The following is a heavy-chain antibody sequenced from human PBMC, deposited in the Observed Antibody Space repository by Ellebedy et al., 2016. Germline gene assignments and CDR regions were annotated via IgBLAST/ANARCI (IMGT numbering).Heavy chain of an antibody. CDR2: IYPGDSDT. Sequence: ASVKVSCKGSGYSFTSYWIGWVRQMPGKGLEWMGIIYPGDSDTRYCPSFQDQVTISADKSISTAYLQWSSLKASDTAMYYCARQYKSSWYDNWFDPWGQGTLVTVSS. CDR3: ARQYKSSWYDNWFDP. D-gene: IGHD6-13*01. J-gene: IGHJ5*02. V-gene: IGHV5-51*01. CDR1: GYSFTSYW.